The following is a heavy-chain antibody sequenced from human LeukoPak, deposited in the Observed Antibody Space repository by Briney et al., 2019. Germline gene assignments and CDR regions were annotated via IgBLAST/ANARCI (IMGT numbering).Heavy chain of an antibody. V-gene: IGHV3-48*02. CDR2: ISSSSSTI. D-gene: IGHD6-6*01. J-gene: IGHJ4*02. CDR3: AREYSSSSGSVSDY. CDR1: GFTFSSYN. Sequence: PGGSLRLSCAASGFTFSSYNMNWVRQAPGKGLEWVSYISSSSSTIYYADSVKGRFTISRDNAKNSLYLQMNRLRDEDTAVYYCAREYSSSSGSVSDYWGQGTLVTVSS.